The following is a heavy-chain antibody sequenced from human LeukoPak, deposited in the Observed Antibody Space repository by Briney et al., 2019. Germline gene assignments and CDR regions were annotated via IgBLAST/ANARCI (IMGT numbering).Heavy chain of an antibody. CDR2: FNPNGSGT. Sequence: ASVKVSCKAAGSTFIGYHIHWVRQAPGQGLEWMGGFNPNGSGTNSGEKFQGRVTMTRAASISTAYMEVSGLTFDDTAFYYCARDREGGDSQNWFDPWGQGTLITVSS. V-gene: IGHV1-2*02. CDR3: ARDREGGDSQNWFDP. CDR1: GSTFIGYH. D-gene: IGHD4-17*01. J-gene: IGHJ5*02.